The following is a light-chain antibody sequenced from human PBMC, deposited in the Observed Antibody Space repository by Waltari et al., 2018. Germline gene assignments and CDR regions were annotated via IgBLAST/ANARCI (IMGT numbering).Light chain of an antibody. J-gene: IGKJ1*01. CDR1: RSVTGNY. V-gene: IGKV3-20*01. CDR3: QNYDNSPLT. CDR2: GAS. Sequence: EIVLTQSPGTLSLSPGDTATLSCRASRSVTGNYLAWYQQKPGQAPRLLIYGASNRAAGIPDRCSGSGSRTDFILIISRLEPEDFAVYYCQNYDNSPLTFGQGTKVEIK.